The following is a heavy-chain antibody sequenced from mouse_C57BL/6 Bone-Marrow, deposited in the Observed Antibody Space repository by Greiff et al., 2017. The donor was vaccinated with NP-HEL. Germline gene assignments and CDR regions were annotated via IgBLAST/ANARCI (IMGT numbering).Heavy chain of an antibody. Sequence: EVKLVESGGGLVQPGGSLKLSCAASGFTFSDYGMAWVRQAPRKGPEWVPFISNLAYSIYYADTVTGRFTISRENAKNTLYLEMSSLRSEDTAMYYCARLDYYGSSDWYFDVWGTGTTVTVSS. CDR3: ARLDYYGSSDWYFDV. CDR2: ISNLAYSI. D-gene: IGHD1-1*01. J-gene: IGHJ1*03. V-gene: IGHV5-15*01. CDR1: GFTFSDYG.